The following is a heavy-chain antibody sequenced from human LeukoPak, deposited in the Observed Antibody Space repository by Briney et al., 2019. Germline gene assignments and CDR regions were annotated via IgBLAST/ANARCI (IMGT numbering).Heavy chain of an antibody. D-gene: IGHD3-22*01. V-gene: IGHV1-2*02. CDR2: INPNSGGT. CDR3: ARNYYYDSSGTEGNYFDY. Sequence: ASVRVSCKASGYTLTDYYMHWVRQAPGQGLEWMGWINPNSGGTNYAQKFQGRVTMTRDTSISTAYMELSRLRSDDTAVYYCARNYYYDSSGTEGNYFDYWGQGTLVTVSS. CDR1: GYTLTDYY. J-gene: IGHJ4*02.